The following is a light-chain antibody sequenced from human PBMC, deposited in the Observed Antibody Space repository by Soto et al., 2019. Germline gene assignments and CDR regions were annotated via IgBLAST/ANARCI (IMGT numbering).Light chain of an antibody. J-gene: IGKJ3*01. CDR3: QQYYSHSSGFT. CDR1: RSVLYSSNNKNY. CDR2: WAS. V-gene: IGKV4-1*01. Sequence: DIVMTQSPDSLAVSLGERATINCKSSRSVLYSSNNKNYLAWYQQKPGQPPKLLIYWASTRESGVPDRFSGSGSGTDFTLTISSLQAEDVAVYYCQQYYSHSSGFTFGPGTKVDIK.